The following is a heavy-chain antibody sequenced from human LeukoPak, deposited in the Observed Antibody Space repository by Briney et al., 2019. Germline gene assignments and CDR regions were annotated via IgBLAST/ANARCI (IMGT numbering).Heavy chain of an antibody. CDR2: INPNSGGT. CDR1: GYTFTGYY. Sequence: VSVKVSCKASGYTFTGYYMHWVRQAPGQGLEWMGWINPNSGGTNYAQKFQGRVTMTRDTSISTAYMELSRLRSDDTAVYYCARGIRSGSYRYYFDYWGQGTLVTVSS. CDR3: ARGIRSGSYRYYFDY. V-gene: IGHV1-2*02. D-gene: IGHD1-26*01. J-gene: IGHJ4*02.